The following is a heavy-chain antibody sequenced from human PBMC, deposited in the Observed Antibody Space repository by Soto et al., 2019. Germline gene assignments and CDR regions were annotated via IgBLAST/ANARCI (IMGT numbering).Heavy chain of an antibody. J-gene: IGHJ4*02. D-gene: IGHD6-13*01. Sequence: PSETLSLTCAVYGGSFSGYYWSWIRQPPGKGLEWIGEINHSGSTNYNPSLKSRVTISVDTSKNQFSLKLSSVTAADTAVYYCARGGRAAAGNKRFYFDYWGKETLVTVPS. CDR3: ARGGRAAAGNKRFYFDY. CDR1: GGSFSGYY. V-gene: IGHV4-34*01. CDR2: INHSGST.